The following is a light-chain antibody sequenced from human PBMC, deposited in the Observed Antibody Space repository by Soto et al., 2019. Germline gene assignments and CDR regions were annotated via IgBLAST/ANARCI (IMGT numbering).Light chain of an antibody. CDR1: QNISRS. CDR3: QQYGGSPWT. V-gene: IGKV3-20*01. CDR2: GAS. J-gene: IGKJ1*01. Sequence: EIVMTQSPVTLSVSPGERATLSCRASQNISRSLAWYQQTPGQAPRLLIYGASIRATDIPGRFGGHGSGTDFILSINRLEPEDSAVYYCQQYGGSPWTFGQGTKVDIK.